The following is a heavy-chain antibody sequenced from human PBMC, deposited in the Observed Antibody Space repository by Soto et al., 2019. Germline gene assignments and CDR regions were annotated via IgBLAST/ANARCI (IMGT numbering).Heavy chain of an antibody. J-gene: IGHJ6*03. CDR3: ARAPYGYYLSLKSTPYYYYYMDV. CDR1: GYTFTSYD. V-gene: IGHV1-8*01. D-gene: IGHD4-17*01. CDR2: MNPNSGNT. Sequence: GASVKVSCKASGYTFTSYDINWVRQATGQGLEWMGWMNPNSGNTGYAQKFQGRVTMTRNTSISTAYMELSSLRSEDTAVYYCARAPYGYYLSLKSTPYYYYYMDVWGKGTTVTVSS.